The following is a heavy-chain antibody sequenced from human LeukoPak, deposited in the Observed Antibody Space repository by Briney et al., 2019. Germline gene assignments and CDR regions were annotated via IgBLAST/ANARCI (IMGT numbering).Heavy chain of an antibody. Sequence: GGSLRLSCAASGFTFSSYAMHWVRQAPGKGLEYVSAISSNGGGTYYANSVKGRFTISRDNSKNTLYLQMGSLRAEDMAVYYCARFYDSSGYFDYWGQGTLVTVSS. CDR1: GFTFSSYA. CDR3: ARFYDSSGYFDY. V-gene: IGHV3-64*01. D-gene: IGHD3-22*01. J-gene: IGHJ4*02. CDR2: ISSNGGGT.